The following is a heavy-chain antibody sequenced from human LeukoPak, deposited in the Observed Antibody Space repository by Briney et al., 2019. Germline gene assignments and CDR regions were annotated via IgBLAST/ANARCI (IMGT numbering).Heavy chain of an antibody. Sequence: PSQTLSLTCAVSGGSIGSGDYSWNWIRQPPGKGLEWIGYIYHTGNTFYNPSLRRRVTISVDRSKSQFSLKLSSVTAADTAVYYCARGFFLRESPRSLFDPWGQGTLVTVSS. J-gene: IGHJ5*02. CDR1: GGSIGSGDYS. V-gene: IGHV4-30-2*01. CDR2: IYHTGNT. CDR3: ARGFFLRESPRSLFDP. D-gene: IGHD1-26*01.